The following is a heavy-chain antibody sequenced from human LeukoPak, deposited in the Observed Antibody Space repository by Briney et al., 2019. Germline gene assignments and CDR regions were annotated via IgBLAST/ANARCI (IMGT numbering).Heavy chain of an antibody. CDR2: IYSSGRT. J-gene: IGHJ5*02. Sequence: SETLSLTCTVSGGSISSYYWSWIRQPAGKGREWIGHIYSSGRTNYNPFRKSRVTMSVDTSKDQFSLKLEPVTGAGTAGDYCWGVDIVVVPAARGWFDPWGQGTLVTVSS. D-gene: IGHD2-2*01. CDR1: GGSISSYY. V-gene: IGHV4-4*07. CDR3: WGVDIVVVPAARGWFDP.